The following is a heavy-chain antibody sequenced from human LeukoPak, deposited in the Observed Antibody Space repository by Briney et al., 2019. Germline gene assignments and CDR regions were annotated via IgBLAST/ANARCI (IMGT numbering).Heavy chain of an antibody. V-gene: IGHV5-51*01. Sequence: GESLKTSCKGSGYNFASYWIGWVRQMPGKGLEWMGIFHPGVSDIRYSPSFQGQVTISADVSTSVAYVEWSSLKASDTAIYYCARFKDSFDIWGPGTMVIVSS. CDR1: GYNFASYW. CDR3: ARFKDSFDI. J-gene: IGHJ3*02. CDR2: FHPGVSDI.